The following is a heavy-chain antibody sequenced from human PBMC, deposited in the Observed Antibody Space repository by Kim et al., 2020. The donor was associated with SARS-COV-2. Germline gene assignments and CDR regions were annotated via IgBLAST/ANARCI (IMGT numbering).Heavy chain of an antibody. CDR3: ARDGSDGSRLNWFDP. D-gene: IGHD3-10*01. CDR1: GGSFSGYY. V-gene: IGHV4-34*01. Sequence: SETLSLTCAVYGGSFSGYYWSWIRQPPGKGLEWIWEINHSGSTNYNPSLKSRVTISVDTSKNQFSLKLSSVTAADTAVYYCARDGSDGSRLNWFDPWGQGTLVTVSS. J-gene: IGHJ5*02. CDR2: INHSGST.